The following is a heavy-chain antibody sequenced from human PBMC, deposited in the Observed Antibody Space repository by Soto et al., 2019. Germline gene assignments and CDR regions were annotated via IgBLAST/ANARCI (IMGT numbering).Heavy chain of an antibody. V-gene: IGHV4-4*02. CDR2: IFHDGTA. D-gene: IGHD3-10*01. CDR1: GVSISSGNW. CDR3: ARLVYDTRLNYMYFVF. Sequence: SETLSLTCAVSGVSISSGNWWTWVRQSPQRGLEYIGEIFHDGTANYYPSFERRVAISVDTSKNQFSLKLTSVTAADTAIYFCARLVYDTRLNYMYFVFWGQGTRVTVSS. J-gene: IGHJ4*02.